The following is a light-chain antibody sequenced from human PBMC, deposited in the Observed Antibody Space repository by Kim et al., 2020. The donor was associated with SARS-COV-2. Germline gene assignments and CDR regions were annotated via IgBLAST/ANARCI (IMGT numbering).Light chain of an antibody. CDR3: LQHHDYPLT. J-gene: IGKJ4*01. V-gene: IGKV1-17*01. CDR1: QGIKNN. Sequence: DIQMTQSPSSLSASVGDRITITCRAIQGIKNNLGWYQQKPGKAPERLIYGATNLQTGVPSRFSASGYDTEFTLTTNSLHPEDFATYYCLQHHDYPLTFGGGTQVDI. CDR2: GAT.